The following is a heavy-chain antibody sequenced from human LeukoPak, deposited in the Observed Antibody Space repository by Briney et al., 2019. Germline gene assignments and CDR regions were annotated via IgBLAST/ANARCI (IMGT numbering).Heavy chain of an antibody. Sequence: GGSLRLSCAASGFTFSSYAMHWVRQAPGKGQEWVAVISYDGSNKYYADSVKGRFTISRDNSKNTLYLQMNSLRAEDTAVYYCARGAFTRYGMGTDYWGQGTLVTVSS. D-gene: IGHD3-9*01. CDR3: ARGAFTRYGMGTDY. J-gene: IGHJ4*02. V-gene: IGHV3-30-3*01. CDR2: ISYDGSNK. CDR1: GFTFSSYA.